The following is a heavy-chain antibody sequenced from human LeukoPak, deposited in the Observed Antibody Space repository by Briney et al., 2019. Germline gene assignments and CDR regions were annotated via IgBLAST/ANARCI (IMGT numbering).Heavy chain of an antibody. CDR3: ARGGTVVRVWNRFDP. J-gene: IGHJ5*02. CDR2: IYHSGST. D-gene: IGHD4-23*01. V-gene: IGHV4-30-2*01. Sequence: SETLSLTCTVSGGSISSGDYYWSWIRQPPGKGLEWIGYIYHSGSTYYNPSLKSRVTISVDRSKNQFSLKLISVTAADTAVYYCARGGTVVRVWNRFDPWGQGTLVTVSS. CDR1: GGSISSGDYY.